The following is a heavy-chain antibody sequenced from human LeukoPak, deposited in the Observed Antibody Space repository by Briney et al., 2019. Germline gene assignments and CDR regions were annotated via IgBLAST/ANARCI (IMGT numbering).Heavy chain of an antibody. CDR1: GYTFSSYY. J-gene: IGHJ4*02. V-gene: IGHV1-46*01. Sequence: GASVKVSCKASGYTFSSYYVHWVRQAPGQGLEWMGILNPRGDITSYAQNFQGRVTVTGDTSTNTVYMELSSLRSDDTALYYCVRGPLTTVTTLDYWGQGTLVTVSS. CDR3: VRGPLTTVTTLDY. D-gene: IGHD4-17*01. CDR2: LNPRGDIT.